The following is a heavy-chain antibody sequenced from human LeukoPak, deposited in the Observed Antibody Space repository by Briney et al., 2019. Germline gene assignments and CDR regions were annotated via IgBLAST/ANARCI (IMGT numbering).Heavy chain of an antibody. Sequence: GGSLRLSCAASGFTFSSYWMSWVRQAPGKGLEWVANIIGDGSAKYYVDSVKGRFTISRDNAKNSLFLQMSSLRVEDTAVYYCATSHDSAGNTWGQGTLVTASS. CDR1: GFTFSSYW. CDR2: IIGDGSAK. V-gene: IGHV3-7*01. J-gene: IGHJ5*02. D-gene: IGHD2-15*01. CDR3: ATSHDSAGNT.